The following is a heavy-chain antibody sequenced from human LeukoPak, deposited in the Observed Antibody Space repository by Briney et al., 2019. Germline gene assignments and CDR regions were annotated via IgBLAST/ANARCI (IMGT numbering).Heavy chain of an antibody. J-gene: IGHJ4*02. V-gene: IGHV3-48*03. CDR3: ARGAGLLDY. CDR1: GFIFDNYE. Sequence: PGGSLRLSCAASGFIFDNYEMNWVRQAPGKGLEWLSFISTRSTTMYHADSVKGRFTISRDNAKNSLYLQMNSLRDEDTAVYYCARGAGLLDYWGQGAQVTVSS. CDR2: ISTRSTTM.